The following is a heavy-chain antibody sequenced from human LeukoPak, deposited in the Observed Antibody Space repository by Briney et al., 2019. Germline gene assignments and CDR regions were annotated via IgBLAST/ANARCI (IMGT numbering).Heavy chain of an antibody. CDR3: ARARAELRYFDWLLPHQPPHFDY. J-gene: IGHJ4*02. CDR1: GGSINNNNYY. V-gene: IGHV4-39*07. CDR2: FYYSGNS. D-gene: IGHD3-9*01. Sequence: PSETLSLTCSVSGGSINNNNYYWGWIRQPPGKGLEWIGSFYYSGNSYYNPSLKSRATISGDTSKNQFSLKLSSVTAADTAVYYCARARAELRYFDWLLPHQPPHFDYWGQGTLVTVSS.